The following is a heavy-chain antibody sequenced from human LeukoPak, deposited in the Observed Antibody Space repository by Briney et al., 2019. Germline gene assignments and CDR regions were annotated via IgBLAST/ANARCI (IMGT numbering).Heavy chain of an antibody. CDR3: ARDLLGYCSSTSCNIDC. Sequence: ASVKVSCKASGYTFTGYYMHWVRQAPGQGLEWMGWINPNSGGTNYAQKFQGRVTMTRDTSISTAYMELSRLRSDDTAVYYCARDLLGYCSSTSCNIDCWGQGTLVTVSS. V-gene: IGHV1-2*02. D-gene: IGHD2-2*02. J-gene: IGHJ4*02. CDR1: GYTFTGYY. CDR2: INPNSGGT.